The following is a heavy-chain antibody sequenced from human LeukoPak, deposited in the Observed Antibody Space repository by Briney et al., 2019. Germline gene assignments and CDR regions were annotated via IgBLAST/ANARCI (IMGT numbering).Heavy chain of an antibody. J-gene: IGHJ3*02. D-gene: IGHD2/OR15-2a*01. CDR3: ATASVIVAEGFDI. CDR1: GDSVTSGDSY. Sequence: SETLSLTCTVSGDSVTSGDSYWSWIRQSPGKGLEWIGYVHYSGATNCNPSLRSRVTMSLETSKNQFSLRLRSVTAADTAVYYCATASVIVAEGFDIWGQGTMCTVSS. CDR2: VHYSGAT. V-gene: IGHV4-61*08.